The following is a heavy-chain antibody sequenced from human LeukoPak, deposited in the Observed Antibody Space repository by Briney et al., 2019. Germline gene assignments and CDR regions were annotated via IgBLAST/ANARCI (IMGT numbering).Heavy chain of an antibody. CDR1: GFSFSAHW. CDR3: ARFGYVAAVDL. D-gene: IGHD2-15*01. CDR2: INPAGTET. Sequence: GGSLRLSCAASGFSFSAHWMTWVRPPPGTRLEWVANINPAGTETYYVDLVKGRFTISRDNAKNLLYLQMNSLRAEDTAVYYCARFGYVAAVDLWGQGTLVTVSS. V-gene: IGHV3-7*01. J-gene: IGHJ4*02.